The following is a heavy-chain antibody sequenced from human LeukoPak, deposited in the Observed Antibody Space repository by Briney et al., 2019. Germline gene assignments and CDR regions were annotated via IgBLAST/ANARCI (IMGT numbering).Heavy chain of an antibody. J-gene: IGHJ3*02. CDR3: SIPSHSYGTDAFDI. D-gene: IGHD1-14*01. CDR2: SRNRAKSYTT. Sequence: GPSLRLSCAVSGFTFSDHYMGWVRQAPGKGLEWVGRSRNRAKSYTTDYAASVKGRFTISRDDSKSTLYLQMNSLETEDTAVYYCSIPSHSYGTDAFDIWGQGTMVTVSS. CDR1: GFTFSDHY. V-gene: IGHV3-72*01.